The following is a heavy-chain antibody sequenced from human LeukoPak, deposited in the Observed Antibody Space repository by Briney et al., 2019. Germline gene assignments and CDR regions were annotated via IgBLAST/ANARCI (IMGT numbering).Heavy chain of an antibody. CDR2: FDPEDGET. Sequence: ASVKVSCKVSGYTLTELSMHWVRQAPGKGLEWTGGFDPEDGETIYAQKFQGRVTMTEDTSTDTAYMELSSLRSEDTVVYYCANSRHIVVVTAIRNDAFDIWGQGTMVTVSS. CDR1: GYTLTELS. J-gene: IGHJ3*02. CDR3: ANSRHIVVVTAIRNDAFDI. D-gene: IGHD2-21*02. V-gene: IGHV1-24*01.